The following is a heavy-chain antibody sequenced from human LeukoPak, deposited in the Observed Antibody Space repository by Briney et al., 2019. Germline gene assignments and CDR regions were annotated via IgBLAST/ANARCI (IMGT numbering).Heavy chain of an antibody. V-gene: IGHV4-4*07. J-gene: IGHJ5*02. CDR3: ARDREVGRDNAISWFDP. CDR2: ICATGSS. D-gene: IGHD1-26*01. Sequence: SETLSLTCTVSGGSISNYCGSWIRQPAGNGLEWIGRICATGSSNYNPFLKSRVTMSVDTSKKQFSLKLSSVTAADTAVYYCARDREVGRDNAISWFDPWGQGILVTVSS. CDR1: GGSISNYC.